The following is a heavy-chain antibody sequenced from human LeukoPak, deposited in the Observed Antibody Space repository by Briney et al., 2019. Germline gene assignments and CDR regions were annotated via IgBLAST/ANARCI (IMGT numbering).Heavy chain of an antibody. Sequence: PGGSLRLSCAASGFTFSSYPMTWVRQAPGKGLEWVSVIGRIGDNIHYADSVKGRFTISRDNSKNTLYLQMNSLRAEDTAIYYCAKYTQTGEPFDYWGQGTMVAVSS. J-gene: IGHJ4*02. CDR3: AKYTQTGEPFDY. CDR2: IGRIGDNI. CDR1: GFTFSSYP. V-gene: IGHV3-23*01. D-gene: IGHD7-27*01.